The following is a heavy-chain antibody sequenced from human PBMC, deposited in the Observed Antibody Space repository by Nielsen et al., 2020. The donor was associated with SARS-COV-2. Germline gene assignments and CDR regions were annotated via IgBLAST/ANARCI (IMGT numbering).Heavy chain of an antibody. V-gene: IGHV1-46*01. CDR1: GYTFTSYY. D-gene: IGHD4-17*01. J-gene: IGHJ5*02. CDR3: ATTYGDYSGPWRGFDP. CDR2: INPSGGST. Sequence: ASVTVSCTASGYTFTSYYMHWVRQAPGQGLEWMGIINPSGGSTSYAQRFQGRVTMTEDTSTDTAYMELSSLRSEDTAVYYCATTYGDYSGPWRGFDPWGQGTLVTVSS.